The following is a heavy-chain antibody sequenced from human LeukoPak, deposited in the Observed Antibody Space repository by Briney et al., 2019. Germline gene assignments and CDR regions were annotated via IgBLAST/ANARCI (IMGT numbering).Heavy chain of an antibody. V-gene: IGHV4-38-2*02. Sequence: ASETLSLTCTVSGYSISSSYYWCWISQPPREGRLWSGGIYHSGTTYYKPSLKRRVTISLDTSKNQFSLKLSSVTAADTDVYYCARDYGEEWGQGTLVTVSS. CDR3: ARDYGEE. CDR1: GYSISSSYY. D-gene: IGHD4-17*01. J-gene: IGHJ4*02. CDR2: IYHSGTT.